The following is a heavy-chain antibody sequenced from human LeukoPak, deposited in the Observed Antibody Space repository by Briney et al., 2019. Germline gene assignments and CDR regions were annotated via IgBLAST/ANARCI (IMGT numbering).Heavy chain of an antibody. CDR1: GGSISSYY. V-gene: IGHV4-59*01. CDR2: IYYSGST. CDR3: ARVVGALFAY. Sequence: PSETLSLTCTVSGGSISSYYWSWIRQPPGKGLEWIGYIYYSGSTNYNPSLTSRVTISVDTSKNQFSLKLSSVTAADTAVYYCARVVGALFAYWGQGTLVTVSS. J-gene: IGHJ4*02. D-gene: IGHD1-26*01.